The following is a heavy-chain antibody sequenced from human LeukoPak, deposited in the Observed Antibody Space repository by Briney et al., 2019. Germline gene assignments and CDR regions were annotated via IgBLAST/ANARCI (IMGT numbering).Heavy chain of an antibody. J-gene: IGHJ4*02. V-gene: IGHV1-18*01. Sequence: GASVKVSCKASGYTFTSYGISWVRQAPGQGLEWMGWISAYNGNTNYAQKLQGRVTMTRDTSISTAYMELSRLRSDDTAVYYCAKLDTAIVGYWGQGTLVTVSS. D-gene: IGHD5-18*01. CDR2: ISAYNGNT. CDR1: GYTFTSYG. CDR3: AKLDTAIVGY.